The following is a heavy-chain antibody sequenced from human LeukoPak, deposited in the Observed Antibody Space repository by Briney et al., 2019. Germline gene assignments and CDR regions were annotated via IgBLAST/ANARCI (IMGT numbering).Heavy chain of an antibody. J-gene: IGHJ4*02. Sequence: GASVRLSCAASGFTFNSYGMHWVRQAPGKGLEWVAVIYNDGSNKFYADSVKGRFTISRDNFKNTLYLQMSSLRAEDKAVYYCVCLASIAVAGRAAVPFDYWGQGTLVTVSS. V-gene: IGHV3-30*03. CDR2: IYNDGSNK. D-gene: IGHD6-19*01. CDR1: GFTFNSYG. CDR3: VCLASIAVAGRAAVPFDY.